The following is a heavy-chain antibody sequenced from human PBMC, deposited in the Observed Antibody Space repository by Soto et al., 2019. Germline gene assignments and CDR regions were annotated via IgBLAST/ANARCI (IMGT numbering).Heavy chain of an antibody. V-gene: IGHV3-30*18. D-gene: IGHD3-10*01. CDR2: ISYDGSNK. CDR1: GFTFSSYG. CDR3: AKVVVRGVITGHFGY. Sequence: ESGGGVVQPGRSLRLSCAASGFTFSSYGMHWVRQAPGKGLEWVAVISYDGSNKYYADSVKGRFTISRDNSKNTLYLQMNSLRAEYTSVYYCAKVVVRGVITGHFGYCGQGTLVTVSS. J-gene: IGHJ4*02.